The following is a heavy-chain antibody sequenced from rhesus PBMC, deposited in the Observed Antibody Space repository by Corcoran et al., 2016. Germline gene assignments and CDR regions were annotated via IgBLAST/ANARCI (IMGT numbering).Heavy chain of an antibody. V-gene: IGHV1-198*02. J-gene: IGHJ4*01. D-gene: IGHD5-24*01. CDR1: GFTFGRYA. CDR2: IIPLVGIT. Sequence: QVQLVQSGAEVKKPGSSVKVSCKASGFTFGRYAISWVRQAPGPGLGWMGVIIPLVGITNYAEKFQGRVTITADTSTSTAYMELSSVTAADTAVYYCARDHEGRYSGYMFDYWGQGVLVTVSS. CDR3: ARDHEGRYSGYMFDY.